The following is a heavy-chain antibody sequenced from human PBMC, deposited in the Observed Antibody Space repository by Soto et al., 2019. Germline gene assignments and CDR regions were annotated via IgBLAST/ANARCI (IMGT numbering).Heavy chain of an antibody. Sequence: SETLSLTRPVSGGSISRYYWSWIRQPPGKGLEWIGYIYYSGSTNYNPSLKSRVTISVDTSKNQFSLKLSSVTAADTAVYYCARHNRITVAGIVYFDYWGQGTLVTVSS. CDR1: GGSISRYY. CDR3: ARHNRITVAGIVYFDY. D-gene: IGHD6-19*01. CDR2: IYYSGST. J-gene: IGHJ4*02. V-gene: IGHV4-59*08.